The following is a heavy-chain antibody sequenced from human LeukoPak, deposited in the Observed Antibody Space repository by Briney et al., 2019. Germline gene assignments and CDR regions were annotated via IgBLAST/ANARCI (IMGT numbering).Heavy chain of an antibody. CDR2: INPNSGGT. CDR1: GYTFTGYY. J-gene: IGHJ3*02. D-gene: IGHD2-2*01. V-gene: IGHV1-2*02. Sequence: ASVKVSYKASGYTFTGYYMHWVRQAPGQGLEWMGWINPNSGGTNYAQKFQGRVTMTRDTSISTAYMELSRLRSDDTAVYYCAREVIVVVPAAEIDAFDIWGQGTMVTVSS. CDR3: AREVIVVVPAAEIDAFDI.